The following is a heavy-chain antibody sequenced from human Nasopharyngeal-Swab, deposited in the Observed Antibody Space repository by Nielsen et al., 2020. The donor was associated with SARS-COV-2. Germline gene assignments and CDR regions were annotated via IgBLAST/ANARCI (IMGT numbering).Heavy chain of an antibody. D-gene: IGHD5-24*01. CDR3: AKDLRDGFLDY. CDR1: GFTFDDYA. CDR2: ISWNSGSI. V-gene: IGHV3-9*01. Sequence: SLKISCAASGFTFDDYAMHWVRQAPGKGLEWVSGISWNSGSIGYADSVKGRFTSSRDNAKNSLYLQMNSLRAEDTALYYCAKDLRDGFLDYWGQGTLVTVSS. J-gene: IGHJ4*02.